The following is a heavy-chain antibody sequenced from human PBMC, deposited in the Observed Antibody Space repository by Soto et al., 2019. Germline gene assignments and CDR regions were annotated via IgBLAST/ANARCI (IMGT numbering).Heavy chain of an antibody. D-gene: IGHD1-26*01. CDR1: GFTLSSYE. V-gene: IGHV3-48*03. Sequence: GGSLRLSCAASGFTLSSYEMNWVRQAPGKRLEWVSYISSSGSTIYYADSVKGRFTISRDNAKNSLYLQMNSLRAEDTAVYYCARVGRGGTYSGRRAFDIWREGXMVTV. CDR2: ISSSGSTI. J-gene: IGHJ3*02. CDR3: ARVGRGGTYSGRRAFDI.